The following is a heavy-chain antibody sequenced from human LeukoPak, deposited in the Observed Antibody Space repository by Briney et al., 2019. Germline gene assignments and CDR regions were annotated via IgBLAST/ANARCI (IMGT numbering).Heavy chain of an antibody. CDR3: ARDGPTLRYFDWLSPGGYFDY. Sequence: PGGSLRLSCAASGFTFSSYWMSWVRQAPGKGLEWVANIKKDGSEKYYVDSVKGRFTISRDNAKTSLYLQMNSLRAEDTAVYYCARDGPTLRYFDWLSPGGYFDYWGQGTLVTVSS. CDR2: IKKDGSEK. D-gene: IGHD3-9*01. V-gene: IGHV3-7*01. J-gene: IGHJ4*02. CDR1: GFTFSSYW.